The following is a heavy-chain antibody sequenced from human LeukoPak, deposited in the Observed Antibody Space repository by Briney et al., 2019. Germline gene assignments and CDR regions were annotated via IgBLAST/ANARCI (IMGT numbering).Heavy chain of an antibody. CDR2: IGAAGDT. CDR3: ARDSIWFGELLSTYFDY. Sequence: GGSLRLSCAASGFTLSDYDMHWVRRGTGKGLEWVSAIGAAGDTYYQGSVKGRFTISRDNSKNTLYLQMNSLRAEDTAVYYCARDSIWFGELLSTYFDYWGQGTLVTVSS. D-gene: IGHD3-10*01. J-gene: IGHJ4*02. CDR1: GFTLSDYD. V-gene: IGHV3-13*01.